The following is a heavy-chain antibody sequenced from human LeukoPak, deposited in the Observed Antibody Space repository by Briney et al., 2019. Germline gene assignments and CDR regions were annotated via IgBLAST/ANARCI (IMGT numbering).Heavy chain of an antibody. V-gene: IGHV3-74*01. CDR1: GFTFSSYW. Sequence: GGSLRLSCAASGFTFSSYWMHWVRQVPGKGLVWVSRINGDGSTTNYADSVKGRFTVSRDNAKNTLYLQMNSLRAEDTAVYYCARGRGYCTSTSCHPEYYLDYWGQGALVTVSS. D-gene: IGHD2-2*01. J-gene: IGHJ4*02. CDR3: ARGRGYCTSTSCHPEYYLDY. CDR2: INGDGSTT.